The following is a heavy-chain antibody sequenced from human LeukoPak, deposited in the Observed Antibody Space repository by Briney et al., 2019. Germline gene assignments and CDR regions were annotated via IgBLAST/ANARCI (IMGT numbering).Heavy chain of an antibody. V-gene: IGHV3-74*03. CDR1: GFTFSSYW. Sequence: PGGSLRLSCVASGFTFSSYWMHWVRQVPGKGPVWVSRIDSDGGSTTYADSVKGRFTSSRDNAKNTLYPQMNSLRAEDTAVYYCARDRMGAGPTTFDFWGQGTLVTVSS. D-gene: IGHD1-26*01. CDR3: ARDRMGAGPTTFDF. CDR2: IDSDGGST. J-gene: IGHJ4*02.